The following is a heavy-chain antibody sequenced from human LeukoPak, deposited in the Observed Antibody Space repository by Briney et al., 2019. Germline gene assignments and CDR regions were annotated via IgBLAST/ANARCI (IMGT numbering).Heavy chain of an antibody. CDR3: ARVDTAMYYFDY. CDR2: MNPNSGNT. J-gene: IGHJ4*02. V-gene: IGHV1-8*02. Sequence: GASVKVSCKASGYTFTSYDINWVRQATGQGLEWMGWMNPNSGNTGYAQKLQGRVTMTTDTSTSTAYMELRSLRSDDTAVYYCARVDTAMYYFDYWGQGTLVTVSS. CDR1: GYTFTSYD. D-gene: IGHD5-18*01.